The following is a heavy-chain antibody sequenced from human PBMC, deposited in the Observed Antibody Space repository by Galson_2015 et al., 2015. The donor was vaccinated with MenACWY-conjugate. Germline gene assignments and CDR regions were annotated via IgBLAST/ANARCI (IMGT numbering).Heavy chain of an antibody. CDR2: IRPSGDDGT. Sequence: SVKVPCKASGYTFTTYYMHWVRQAPGQGLEWMGIIRPSGDDGTTYAQKFQGRVTMTRDTSTSTVYMDLSSLRSEDTAVYYCVRGYRGGSFDYWGQGTLVTVSS. J-gene: IGHJ4*02. D-gene: IGHD1-26*01. V-gene: IGHV1-46*01. CDR1: GYTFTTYY. CDR3: VRGYRGGSFDY.